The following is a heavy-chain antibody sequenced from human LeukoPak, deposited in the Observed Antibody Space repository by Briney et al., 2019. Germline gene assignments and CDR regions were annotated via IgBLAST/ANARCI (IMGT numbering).Heavy chain of an antibody. J-gene: IGHJ4*02. Sequence: PSQTLSLTCTVSGGSISSGGYYWSWIRQHPGKGLEWIGYIYYSGSTYYNPSLKSRVTISVDTSKNQLSLKLSSVTTADTAVYYCARDLHSSGFFDYWGQGTLVTVSS. CDR1: GGSISSGGYY. CDR3: ARDLHSSGFFDY. V-gene: IGHV4-31*03. D-gene: IGHD6-19*01. CDR2: IYYSGST.